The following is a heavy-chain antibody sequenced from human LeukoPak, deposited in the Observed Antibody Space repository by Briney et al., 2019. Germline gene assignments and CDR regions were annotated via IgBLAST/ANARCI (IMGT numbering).Heavy chain of an antibody. CDR2: MNPNSGNT. D-gene: IGHD5-12*01. J-gene: IGHJ6*02. CDR3: ARMKVATTIYYYYYGMDV. V-gene: IGHV1-8*01. Sequence: ASVKVSSKASGYTFASYDINWVRQATGQGLEWMGWMNPNSGNTGYAQKFQGRVTMTRNTSISTAYMELSSLRSEDTAVYYCARMKVATTIYYYYYGMDVWGQGTTVTVSS. CDR1: GYTFASYD.